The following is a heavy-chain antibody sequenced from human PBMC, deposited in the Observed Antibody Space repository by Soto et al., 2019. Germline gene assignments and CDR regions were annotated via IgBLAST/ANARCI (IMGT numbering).Heavy chain of an antibody. CDR3: AKPHWNYESANTYFDY. Sequence: QVQLVESGGGVVQPGRSLRLSCAASGFSLSSYGIHWVRQAPGKGLEWVAVISYDGSNKYYADSVKGRFTISRDYSKNTVYLQMNSLRAEDTAVYYCAKPHWNYESANTYFDYWGQGTLVTVSS. V-gene: IGHV3-30*18. D-gene: IGHD1-7*01. CDR1: GFSLSSYG. J-gene: IGHJ4*02. CDR2: ISYDGSNK.